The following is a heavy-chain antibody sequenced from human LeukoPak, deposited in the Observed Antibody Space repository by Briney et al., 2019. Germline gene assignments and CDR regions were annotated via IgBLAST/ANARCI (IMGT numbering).Heavy chain of an antibody. Sequence: PGGSLRLSCAASGFTFSSYWMSWVRQAPGKGLEWVAIISYDGSNKYYADSVKGRFTISRDNPKNTLYLQMNSLRAEDTAVYYCAKETCSSTSCSTDYWGQGTLVTVSS. J-gene: IGHJ4*02. D-gene: IGHD2-2*01. CDR1: GFTFSSYW. CDR3: AKETCSSTSCSTDY. CDR2: ISYDGSNK. V-gene: IGHV3-30*18.